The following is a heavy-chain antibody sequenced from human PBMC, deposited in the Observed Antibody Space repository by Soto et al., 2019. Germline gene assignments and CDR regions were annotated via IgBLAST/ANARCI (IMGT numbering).Heavy chain of an antibody. CDR1: GFTFSSYG. V-gene: IGHV3-30*18. CDR3: AKDRKVAARQFDY. D-gene: IGHD6-6*01. Sequence: GGSLRLSCAASGFTFSSYGMHWVRQAPGKGLEWVAVISYDGSNKYYADSVKGRFTISRDNSKNTLYLQMNSLRAEDSAVYYCAKDRKVAARQFDYWGQGTQVTVSS. J-gene: IGHJ4*02. CDR2: ISYDGSNK.